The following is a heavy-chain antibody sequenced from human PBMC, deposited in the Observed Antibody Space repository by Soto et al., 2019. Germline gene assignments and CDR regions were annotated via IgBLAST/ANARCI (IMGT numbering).Heavy chain of an antibody. CDR1: GFTFSSYA. D-gene: IGHD1-26*01. Sequence: EVQLVESGGGLVQPGGSLRLSCAASGFTFSSYAMHWVRQAPGQGLEYVSAISSNGGSTYYANSVKGRFTISRDNSKNTLYLQMGSLRAEDMAVYYRARVGVNDAFDIWGQGTMVTVSS. J-gene: IGHJ3*02. CDR2: ISSNGGST. V-gene: IGHV3-64*01. CDR3: ARVGVNDAFDI.